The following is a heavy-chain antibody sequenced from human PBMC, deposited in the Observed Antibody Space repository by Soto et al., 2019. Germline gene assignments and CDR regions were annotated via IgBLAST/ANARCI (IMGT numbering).Heavy chain of an antibody. CDR3: ATWRDSSWFDY. J-gene: IGHJ4*02. V-gene: IGHV5-51*01. CDR2: IFFGASKI. Sequence: GESLKISCKGSAYSFNTYWIAWVRQTPGKGLEWMGSIFFGASKIRYSPSFEGQVTISADKSINTAYLHWSSLKASDSAIYYCATWRDSSWFDYWGQGSLVTVSS. CDR1: AYSFNTYW. D-gene: IGHD6-13*01.